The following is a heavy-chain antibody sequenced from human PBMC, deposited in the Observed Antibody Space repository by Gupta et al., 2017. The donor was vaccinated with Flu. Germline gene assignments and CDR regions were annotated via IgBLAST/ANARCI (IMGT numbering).Heavy chain of an antibody. Sequence: INWVRQVSGQGLEWMGWMNPNSGNTGYAQKFQGRVTMTRNTSINTAYMELTSLRSEDTAVYYCARGEYYYDTSDYSGEFDYWAQGTLVTVSS. CDR2: MNPNSGNT. J-gene: IGHJ4*02. D-gene: IGHD3-22*01. CDR3: ARGEYYYDTSDYSGEFDY. V-gene: IGHV1-8*01.